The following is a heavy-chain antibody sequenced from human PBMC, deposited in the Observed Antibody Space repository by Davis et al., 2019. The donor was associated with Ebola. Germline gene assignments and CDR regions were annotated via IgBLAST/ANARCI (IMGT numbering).Heavy chain of an antibody. CDR3: AKDSLRDPYYYYGMDV. CDR1: GFTFSSYG. J-gene: IGHJ6*02. Sequence: GGSLRLSCAASGFTFSSYGMHWVRQAPGKGLEWVAVIWYDGSNKYYADSVKGRFTISRDNSKNTLYLQMNSLRAEDTAVYYCAKDSLRDPYYYYGMDVWGQGTTVTVSS. D-gene: IGHD4-17*01. V-gene: IGHV3-33*06. CDR2: IWYDGSNK.